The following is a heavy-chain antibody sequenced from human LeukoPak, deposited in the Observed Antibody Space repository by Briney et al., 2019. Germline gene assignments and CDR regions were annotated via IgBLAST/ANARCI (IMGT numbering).Heavy chain of an antibody. D-gene: IGHD3-10*01. CDR1: GDSISRYY. J-gene: IGHJ3*02. CDR2: IYNGGII. Sequence: SETLSLTCTVSGDSISRYYWSWIRQPAGKGLEWIGRIYNGGIITYNPSLKSRVTMSIDTSNNQFSLKLSSVTAADTAVYYCAKSNGYGLVDIWGQGTMVTVSS. V-gene: IGHV4-4*07. CDR3: AKSNGYGLVDI.